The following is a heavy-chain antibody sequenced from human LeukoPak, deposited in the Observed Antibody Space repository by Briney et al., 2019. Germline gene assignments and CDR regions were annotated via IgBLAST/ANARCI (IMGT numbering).Heavy chain of an antibody. Sequence: GGSLRLSCAASGFTFSSYSMNWVRQAPGKGLEWVSSISSTSSHIYYADSVKGRFTISRDNAKNSLYLQMNSLRAEDTAVYYCARVLPGTGFVYWGQGTLVTVSS. V-gene: IGHV3-21*01. J-gene: IGHJ4*02. CDR2: ISSTSSHI. CDR1: GFTFSSYS. D-gene: IGHD2-8*02. CDR3: ARVLPGTGFVY.